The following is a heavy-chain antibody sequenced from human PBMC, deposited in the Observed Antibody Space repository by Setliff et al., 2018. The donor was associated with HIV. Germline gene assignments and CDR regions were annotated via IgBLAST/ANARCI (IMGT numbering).Heavy chain of an antibody. Sequence: ASVKVSCKASGYTFTNYDINWVRQATGQGLEWMGWMNPNSGNTGYAQKFLGRVTMTRNTSISTAYMELRSLRSEDTAVHFCARVTPYCGGDCFDAFDIWGQGTMVTVSS. J-gene: IGHJ3*02. CDR2: MNPNSGNT. D-gene: IGHD2-21*02. V-gene: IGHV1-8*02. CDR3: ARVTPYCGGDCFDAFDI. CDR1: GYTFTNYD.